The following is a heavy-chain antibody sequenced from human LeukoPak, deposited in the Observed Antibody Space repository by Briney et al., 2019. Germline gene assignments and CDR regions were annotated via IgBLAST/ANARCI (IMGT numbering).Heavy chain of an antibody. J-gene: IGHJ4*02. V-gene: IGHV3-23*01. CDR3: ARDIAVAAQDY. D-gene: IGHD6-19*01. CDR2: ISGSGGTT. Sequence: GGSLRLSCAASGFTFSSYAMSWVRQAPGKGLEWVSVISGSGGTTYYADSVKGRFTISRDNAKNSLYLQMNSLRVEDTAVYYCARDIAVAAQDYWGQGTLVTVSS. CDR1: GFTFSSYA.